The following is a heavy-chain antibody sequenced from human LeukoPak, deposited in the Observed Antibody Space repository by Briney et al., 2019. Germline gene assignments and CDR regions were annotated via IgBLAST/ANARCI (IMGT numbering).Heavy chain of an antibody. CDR3: ARGGHYYDSSGYYSTIFDY. D-gene: IGHD3-22*01. CDR2: INPSGGST. J-gene: IGHJ4*02. Sequence: GASVKVSCKASGYTFTSYYMHWVRQAPGQGLEWMGIINPSGGSTSYAQKFQGRVTMTRDMSTSTVYMELSSLRSEDTAVYYCARGGHYYDSSGYYSTIFDYWGQGTLVTVSS. CDR1: GYTFTSYY. V-gene: IGHV1-46*01.